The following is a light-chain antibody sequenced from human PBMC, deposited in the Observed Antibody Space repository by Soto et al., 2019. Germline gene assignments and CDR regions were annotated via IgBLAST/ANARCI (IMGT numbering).Light chain of an antibody. V-gene: IGKV1-33*01. CDR3: QKCDYLPI. CDR2: DAS. CDR1: HDITSY. J-gene: IGKJ3*01. Sequence: DIQMTQSPSSLSASVGDRVTITCQASHDITSYLNWYQHKPGKAPKLLIYDASILEAGVPSRFSGSGSATHFTFTISSLQPEDVATYYCQKCDYLPIFGHGTTVDFK.